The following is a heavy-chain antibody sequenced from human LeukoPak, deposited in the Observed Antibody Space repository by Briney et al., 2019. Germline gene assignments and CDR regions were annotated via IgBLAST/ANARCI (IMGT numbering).Heavy chain of an antibody. V-gene: IGHV4-39*01. CDR3: ARQGRTSGSYFALDS. D-gene: IGHD1-26*01. J-gene: IGHJ4*02. Sequence: SQTLSLTCTVSGGSISSNSYYWGWIRQPPGKGLEWIGSISYSGRTYYNPSLESRVTISVDASKNQFSLELNSVTAADTARYYCARQGRTSGSYFALDSWGQGTLVTVSS. CDR2: ISYSGRT. CDR1: GGSISSNSYY.